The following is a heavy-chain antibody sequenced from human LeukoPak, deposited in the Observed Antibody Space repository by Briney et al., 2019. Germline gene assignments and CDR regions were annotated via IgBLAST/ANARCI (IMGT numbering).Heavy chain of an antibody. D-gene: IGHD3-22*01. CDR3: ARGGNYYDSSGYYLQA. CDR1: GYTFTSYY. V-gene: IGHV1-46*01. Sequence: ASVKVSCKASGYTFTSYYMHWVRQAPGQGLEWMGIINPSGGSTSYAQKFQGRVTMTRDTSTSTVYMELSSLRSEDTAVYYCARGGNYYDSSGYYLQAWGQGTLVTVSS. J-gene: IGHJ5*02. CDR2: INPSGGST.